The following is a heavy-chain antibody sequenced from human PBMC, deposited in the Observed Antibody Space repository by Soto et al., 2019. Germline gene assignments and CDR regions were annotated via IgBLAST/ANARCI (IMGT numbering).Heavy chain of an antibody. CDR3: ARANEYYYGSGSYSNWFDP. J-gene: IGHJ5*02. Sequence: GASVKASCKSSGGTFSSYTISWVRQAPGQGLEWMGRIIPILGIANYAQKFQGRVTITADKSTSTAYMELSSLRSEDTAVYYCARANEYYYGSGSYSNWFDPWGQGTLVTVSS. CDR2: IIPILGIA. CDR1: GGTFSSYT. D-gene: IGHD3-10*01. V-gene: IGHV1-69*02.